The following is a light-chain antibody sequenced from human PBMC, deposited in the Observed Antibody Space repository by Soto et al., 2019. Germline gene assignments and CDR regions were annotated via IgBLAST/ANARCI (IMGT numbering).Light chain of an antibody. CDR3: SSYASSSTLV. CDR2: DVS. Sequence: QSVLTQPAAVSGSPGQSITISCTGTSSDVGGYDYVSWYQQHPGKVPKLMIYDVSSRPSGVSNRFSGSKSGNTASLTISGLQAEDEADYYCSSYASSSTLVFGGRTQLTVL. J-gene: IGLJ2*01. CDR1: SSDVGGYDY. V-gene: IGLV2-14*01.